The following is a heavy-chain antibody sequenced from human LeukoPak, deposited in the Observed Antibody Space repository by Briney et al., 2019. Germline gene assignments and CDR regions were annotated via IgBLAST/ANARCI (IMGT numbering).Heavy chain of an antibody. J-gene: IGHJ6*02. CDR2: ISISSSTI. V-gene: IGHV3-48*04. CDR1: GFTFSSYS. Sequence: GGSLRLSCAASGFTFSSYSMNWVRQAPGKGLEWVSYISISSSTIYYADSVKGRFTISRDNAKNSLYLKMNSLRAEDTAVYYCARLTRIAAAGTYYYYGMDVWGQGTTVTVSS. CDR3: ARLTRIAAAGTYYYYGMDV. D-gene: IGHD6-13*01.